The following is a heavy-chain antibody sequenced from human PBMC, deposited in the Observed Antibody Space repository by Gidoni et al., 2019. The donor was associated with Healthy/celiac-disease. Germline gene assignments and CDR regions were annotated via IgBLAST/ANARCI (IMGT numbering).Heavy chain of an antibody. J-gene: IGHJ4*02. CDR3: ARARVATVTTPLDY. Sequence: EVQLVESGGGLVKPGGSLRLACAASGCTFSSYSMNWVRQAPGKGLEGVSSISSSSSYIYYADSVQGRFTISRDNAKNSLYLQMNSLSAEDTAVYYCARARVATVTTPLDYWGQGTLVTVSS. V-gene: IGHV3-21*01. D-gene: IGHD4-17*01. CDR2: ISSSSSYI. CDR1: GCTFSSYS.